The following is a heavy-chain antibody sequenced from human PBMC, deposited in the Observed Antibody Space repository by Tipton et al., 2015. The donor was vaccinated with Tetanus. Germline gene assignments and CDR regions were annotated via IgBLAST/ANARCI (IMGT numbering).Heavy chain of an antibody. CDR2: IYPGDSDT. V-gene: IGHV5-51*01. Sequence: QLVQSGGEVKKPGESLKISCKDSGYIFTNYWIGWVRQKPGKGLEWMGIIYPGDSDTRYSPSFQGQVTISVDKSINTAYLQWSSLKASDTSMFYCARAHCSDGVCNFDFWGQGALVTVAS. CDR3: ARAHCSDGVCNFDF. J-gene: IGHJ4*02. D-gene: IGHD2-15*01. CDR1: GYIFTNYW.